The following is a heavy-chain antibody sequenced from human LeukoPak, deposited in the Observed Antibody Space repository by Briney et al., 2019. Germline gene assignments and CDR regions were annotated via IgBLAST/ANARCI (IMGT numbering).Heavy chain of an antibody. J-gene: IGHJ5*02. CDR1: GGSISSSSYY. Sequence: SETLSLTCSVSGGSISSSSYYWGWIRQPPGKGLEWIGSIYYTGSTYYNPSLKSRVTISVDTSKNHFSLRMDSVTAADTAMYYCAGDPRNWFDPWGQGTLVTVSS. CDR2: IYYTGST. V-gene: IGHV4-39*07. CDR3: AGDPRNWFDP.